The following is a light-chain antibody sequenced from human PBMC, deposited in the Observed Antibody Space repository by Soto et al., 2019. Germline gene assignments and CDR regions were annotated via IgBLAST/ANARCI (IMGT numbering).Light chain of an antibody. V-gene: IGKV1-5*01. CDR2: HAS. Sequence: DLQMTQSPSTLSASVGDRVTITCRASESIGEWFAWYQQKPGKAPKALISHASNLESGVPSRFSGSGSGTDFTLTISGLQPDDFATYYCQPYNSYPLTFGGGTKVEIK. J-gene: IGKJ4*01. CDR1: ESIGEW. CDR3: QPYNSYPLT.